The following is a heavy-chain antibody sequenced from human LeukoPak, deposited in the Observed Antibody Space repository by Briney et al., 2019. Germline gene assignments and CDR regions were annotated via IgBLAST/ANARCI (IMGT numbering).Heavy chain of an antibody. D-gene: IGHD3-16*01. Sequence: ASVTVSCKASGYTFTSYYMHWVRQAPGQGLEWMGIINPSGGSTSYAQKFQGRVTMTRDMSTSTVYMELSSLRSEDTAVYYCARGSYDYYYMDVWGKGTTVTVSS. CDR2: INPSGGST. V-gene: IGHV1-46*01. J-gene: IGHJ6*03. CDR1: GYTFTSYY. CDR3: ARGSYDYYYMDV.